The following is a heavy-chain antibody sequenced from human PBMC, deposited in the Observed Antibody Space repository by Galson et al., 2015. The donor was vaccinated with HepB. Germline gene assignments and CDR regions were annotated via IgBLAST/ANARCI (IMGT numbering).Heavy chain of an antibody. V-gene: IGHV7-4-1*02. CDR3: ARVLVRDYVWGSYRGGRVDY. Sequence: SVKVSCKASGYTFTSYAMNWVRQAPGQGLEWMGWINTNTGNPTYAQGFTGRFVFSLDTSVSTAYLQISSLKAEDTAVYYCARVLVRDYVWGSYRGGRVDYWGQGTLVTVSS. J-gene: IGHJ4*02. D-gene: IGHD3-16*02. CDR1: GYTFTSYA. CDR2: INTNTGNP.